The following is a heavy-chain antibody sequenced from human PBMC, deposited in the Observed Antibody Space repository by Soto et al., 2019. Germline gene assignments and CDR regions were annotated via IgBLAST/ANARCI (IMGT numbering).Heavy chain of an antibody. V-gene: IGHV1-46*01. CDR3: AKVTHRGPIAVAGPLGS. D-gene: IGHD6-19*01. Sequence: QVHLVQSGAEVKKPGASVNVSCQASGSITNHHMHWVRQAPGQGLEWMGIFNPSGLSTTYAQKFQGRVTITGDTATSTVYMELGSLTSEDTAVYFCAKVTHRGPIAVAGPLGSWGQGTLVIVSS. CDR1: GSITNHH. CDR2: FNPSGLST. J-gene: IGHJ4*02.